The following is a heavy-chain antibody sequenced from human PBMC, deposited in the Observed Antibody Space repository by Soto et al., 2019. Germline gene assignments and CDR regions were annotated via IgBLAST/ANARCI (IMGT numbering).Heavy chain of an antibody. Sequence: GGSLRLSCAASGFTFSSYSMNWVRQAPGKGLEWVSSISSSSYIYYADSVKGRFTISRDNAKNSLYLQMNSLRAEDTAVYYCARASGIVEYYFDYWGQGTLVTVSS. CDR3: ARASGIVEYYFDY. D-gene: IGHD3-22*01. CDR2: ISSSSYI. J-gene: IGHJ4*02. V-gene: IGHV3-21*01. CDR1: GFTFSSYS.